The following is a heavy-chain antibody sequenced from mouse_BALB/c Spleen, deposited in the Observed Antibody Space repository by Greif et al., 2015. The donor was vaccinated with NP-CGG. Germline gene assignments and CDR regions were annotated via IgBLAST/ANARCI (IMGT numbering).Heavy chain of an antibody. CDR1: GYTFSSYW. V-gene: IGHV1-9*01. CDR3: ARYGTYSSSHYFDY. D-gene: IGHD1-1*01. Sequence: QVQLQQSGAELMKPGASVKISCKATGYTFSSYWIEWVKQRPGHGLGWIGEILPGSGSTNYNEKFKGKATFTANTSSNTAYMQLSSLTSEDSAVYYCARYGTYSSSHYFDYWGQGTTLTVSS. J-gene: IGHJ2*01. CDR2: ILPGSGST.